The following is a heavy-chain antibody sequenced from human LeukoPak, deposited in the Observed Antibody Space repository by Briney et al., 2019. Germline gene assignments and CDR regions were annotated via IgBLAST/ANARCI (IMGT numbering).Heavy chain of an antibody. CDR2: IKSDGST. CDR1: GFTFSSYW. J-gene: IGHJ1*01. D-gene: IGHD3-22*01. CDR3: ARAPSEIGGYYPEYFRH. Sequence: GGSLRLSCAASGFTFSSYWMHWVRQAPGKGLVWVSRIKSDGSTNYADSVTGRFTISRDNAKNTVSLQMNSLRAEDTGVYYCARAPSEIGGYYPEYFRHWGQGTLVTVSS. V-gene: IGHV3-74*01.